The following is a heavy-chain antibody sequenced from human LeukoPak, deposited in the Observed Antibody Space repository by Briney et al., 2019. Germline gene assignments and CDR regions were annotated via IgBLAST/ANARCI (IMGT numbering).Heavy chain of an antibody. CDR3: ARESFAARWD. J-gene: IGHJ4*02. V-gene: IGHV3-48*03. Sequence: GGSLRLSCAASGFTFSSYEMNWVRQAPGKGLEWVSYISSSGSTIYYADSVKGRFTISRDNAKNSLYLQMNSLRAEDTAVYYCARESFAARWDWGQGTLVTVSS. CDR1: GFTFSSYE. D-gene: IGHD6-6*01. CDR2: ISSSGSTI.